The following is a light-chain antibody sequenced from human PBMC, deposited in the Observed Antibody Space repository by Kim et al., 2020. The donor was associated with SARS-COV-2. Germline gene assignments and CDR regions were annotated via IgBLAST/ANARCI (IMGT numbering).Light chain of an antibody. Sequence: NFMLTQPHSVSESPGKTVTISCTGSSGSIASNYVQWYQQRPGSAPTTVIYEDNQRPSGVPDRFSGSIDSSSNSASLTISGLKTEDEADYYCQSSDSSNHWVFGGGTQLTVL. V-gene: IGLV6-57*02. J-gene: IGLJ3*02. CDR3: QSSDSSNHWV. CDR2: EDN. CDR1: SGSIASNY.